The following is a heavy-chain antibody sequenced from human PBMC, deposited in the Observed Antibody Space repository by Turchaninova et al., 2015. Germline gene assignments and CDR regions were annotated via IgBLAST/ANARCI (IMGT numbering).Heavy chain of an antibody. J-gene: IGHJ4*02. D-gene: IGHD1-1*01. V-gene: IGHV3-23*04. Sequence: EVQLVESGGGLVQPGGSLRLSCAASGFTFSSYAMSWVRQTPGKGLGWVSGISGSGGMKYYADTGGGRFTISRDKSKKTRYLQMSSLRAEDTAVYYCAKRPVQGDYYFDYWGQGTLVTVSS. CDR3: AKRPVQGDYYFDY. CDR2: ISGSGGMK. CDR1: GFTFSSYA.